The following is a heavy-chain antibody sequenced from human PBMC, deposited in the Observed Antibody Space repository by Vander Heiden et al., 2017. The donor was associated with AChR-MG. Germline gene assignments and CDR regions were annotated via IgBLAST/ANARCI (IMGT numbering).Heavy chain of an antibody. CDR2: ISSSSSTI. D-gene: IGHD3-10*01. Sequence: EVQLVESGGGLVQPGGSLRLSCAASGFTFSSYSMNWVRQAPGKGMGWVSYISSSSSTIYYADSVKGRFTISRDNAKNSLYLQMNSLGDEDTAVYYCARDSTYYYGSGSYFTLDYWGQGTLVTVSS. CDR1: GFTFSSYS. CDR3: ARDSTYYYGSGSYFTLDY. J-gene: IGHJ4*02. V-gene: IGHV3-48*02.